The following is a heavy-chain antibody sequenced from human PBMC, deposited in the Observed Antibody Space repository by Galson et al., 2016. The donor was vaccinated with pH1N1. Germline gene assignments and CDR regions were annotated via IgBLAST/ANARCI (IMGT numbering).Heavy chain of an antibody. Sequence: QSGAEVKKPGESLKISCKGSGYSFTSYWIAWVRQMPGKGLEWMGIIYLGDSDTTNSPSFQGQVTISADKSISTAYLQWSSLKASDTAIYYCSTPRGSSSLAFDYWGQGTLVTVSS. CDR2: IYLGDSDT. D-gene: IGHD1-26*01. J-gene: IGHJ4*02. CDR3: STPRGSSSLAFDY. V-gene: IGHV5-51*01. CDR1: GYSFTSYW.